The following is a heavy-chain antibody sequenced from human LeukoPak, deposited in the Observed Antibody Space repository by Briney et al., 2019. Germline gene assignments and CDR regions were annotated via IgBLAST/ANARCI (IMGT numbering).Heavy chain of an antibody. CDR3: AREVSEGFDF. Sequence: GGSLRLSCAVSGLTFSNYAMTWVRQAPGKGLEWVSSFGTRSTSVYHAGSVKGRFAISRDNAKNSLYLQMNSLRAEDTALYYCAREVSEGFDFWGQGTLVTVSS. CDR1: GLTFSNYA. CDR2: FGTRSTSV. J-gene: IGHJ4*02. V-gene: IGHV3-21*01. D-gene: IGHD3-22*01.